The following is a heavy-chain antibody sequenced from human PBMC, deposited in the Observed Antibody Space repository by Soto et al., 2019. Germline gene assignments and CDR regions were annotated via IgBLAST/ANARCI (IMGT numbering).Heavy chain of an antibody. D-gene: IGHD3-3*01. J-gene: IGHJ6*02. CDR3: ARGGGYDFRSSQAPPIDV. CDR1: GGSIRDFY. V-gene: IGHV4-59*01. CDR2: LYYTGST. Sequence: SETLSLTCNVSGGSIRDFYCSWIRQSPGKRLEWIGYLYYTGSTNYNPALKSRVTISLDTSKNQFSLKVRSVTAADTAVYYCARGGGYDFRSSQAPPIDVWGQGTTVTVSS.